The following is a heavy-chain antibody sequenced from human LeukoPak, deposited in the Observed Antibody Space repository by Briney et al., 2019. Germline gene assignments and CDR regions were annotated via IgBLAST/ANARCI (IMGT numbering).Heavy chain of an antibody. CDR3: ARALVDGYKELGY. J-gene: IGHJ4*02. CDR2: ISAYNGNT. D-gene: IGHD5-24*01. V-gene: IGHV1-18*01. CDR1: GYSFTTYG. Sequence: ASVKVSCKASGYSFTTYGITWVRQAPGQGLEWMGWISAYNGNTNYAQKLQGRVTMTTDTSTSTAYMELRSLRADDTAVYYCARALVDGYKELGYWGQGTLVTVSS.